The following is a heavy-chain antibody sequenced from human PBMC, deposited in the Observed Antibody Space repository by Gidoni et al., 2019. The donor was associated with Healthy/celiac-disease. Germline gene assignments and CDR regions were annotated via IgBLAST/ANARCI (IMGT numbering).Heavy chain of an antibody. CDR3: AREVREYSSGGYHDY. CDR1: GFTVSSNY. J-gene: IGHJ4*02. Sequence: EVQLVESGGGLIQPGGSLRLSCAASGFTVSSNYMSWVRQAPGKGLEWVSVIYSGGSTYYADSVKGRFTISRDNSKNTLYLQMNSLRAEDTAVYYCAREVREYSSGGYHDYWGQGTLVTVSS. D-gene: IGHD6-19*01. CDR2: IYSGGST. V-gene: IGHV3-53*01.